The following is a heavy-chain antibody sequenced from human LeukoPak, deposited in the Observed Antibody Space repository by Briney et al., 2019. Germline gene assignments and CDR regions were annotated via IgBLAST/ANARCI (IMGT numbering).Heavy chain of an antibody. V-gene: IGHV3-53*01. CDR2: IYSGGSA. Sequence: GGSLRLSCAASGFTVSSNYMSWVRQAPGKGLEWVSVIYSGGSAYYADSVKGRFTISRDNSKNTLYLQMNSLRAEDTAVYYCAKVGSSGSDKSAFDIWGQGTMVTVSS. CDR1: GFTVSSNY. CDR3: AKVGSSGSDKSAFDI. D-gene: IGHD1-26*01. J-gene: IGHJ3*02.